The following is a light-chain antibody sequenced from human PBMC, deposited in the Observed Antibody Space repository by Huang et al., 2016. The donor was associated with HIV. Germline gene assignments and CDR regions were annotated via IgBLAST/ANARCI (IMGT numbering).Light chain of an antibody. Sequence: DIVLTQSPDFQSVTPKEKVTITRRASQSIGNSLHWYQQKPGQSPSLLIKYASQSISGVPARFSGSGFGTDFTLTINSLESEDAATYYCHQSRSFPYTFGQGTRLEIK. CDR1: QSIGNS. CDR3: HQSRSFPYT. CDR2: YAS. J-gene: IGKJ2*01. V-gene: IGKV6-21*02.